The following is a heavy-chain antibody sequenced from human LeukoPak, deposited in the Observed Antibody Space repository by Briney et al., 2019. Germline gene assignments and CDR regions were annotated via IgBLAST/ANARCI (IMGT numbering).Heavy chain of an antibody. CDR2: INHSGST. CDR3: ARSRDIVATILVGNAGAFDY. J-gene: IGHJ4*02. V-gene: IGHV4-34*01. D-gene: IGHD5-12*01. CDR1: GGSFSGYY. Sequence: SETLSLTCAVYGGSFSGYYWSWIRQPPGKGLEWIGEINHSGSTNYNPSLKSRVTISVDTSKNQFSLKLSSVTAADTAVYYCARSRDIVATILVGNAGAFDYWGQGTLVTVSS.